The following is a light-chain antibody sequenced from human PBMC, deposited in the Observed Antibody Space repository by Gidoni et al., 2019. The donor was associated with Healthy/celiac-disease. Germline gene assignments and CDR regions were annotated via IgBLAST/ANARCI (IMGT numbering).Light chain of an antibody. J-gene: IGKJ1*01. V-gene: IGKV1-5*01. CDR1: QSISSW. CDR3: QQYNTAGT. Sequence: DIQMTQSPSTLSASVGDRVTIPCRASQSISSWLAWYQQKPGKAPKLLIYDASSLESGVPSRFSGSGSGTEFTLTIRSLQPDDFATYYCQQYNTAGTFGQGTKVEIK. CDR2: DAS.